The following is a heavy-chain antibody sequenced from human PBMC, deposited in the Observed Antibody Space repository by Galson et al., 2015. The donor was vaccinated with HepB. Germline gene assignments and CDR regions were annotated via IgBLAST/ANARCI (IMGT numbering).Heavy chain of an antibody. CDR1: GFTFSSYS. J-gene: IGHJ4*02. CDR2: ISSSSSYI. V-gene: IGHV3-21*01. D-gene: IGHD3-16*02. CDR3: ARALASGGTYDCIWGSYPQYYFDY. Sequence: SLRLSCAASGFTFSSYSMNWVRQAPGKGLEWVSSISSSSSYIYYADSVKGRFTISRDNAKNSLYLQMNSLRAEDTAVYYCARALASGGTYDCIWGSYPQYYFDYWGQGTLVTVSS.